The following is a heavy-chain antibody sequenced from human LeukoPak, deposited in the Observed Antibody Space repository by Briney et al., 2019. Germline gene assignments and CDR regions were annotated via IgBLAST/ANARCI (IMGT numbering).Heavy chain of an antibody. J-gene: IGHJ4*02. CDR2: IYYSGNT. CDR3: ARSRGIISDSTLDY. V-gene: IGHV4-39*01. D-gene: IGHD6-13*01. CDR1: GGSISTSNSY. Sequence: SETLSLTCAVSGGSISTSNSYWGWIRRPPGKGLEWVGSIYYSGNTYYNPSLKSRVTISVDTSKNQFSLILTSVTAADTAVYYCARSRGIISDSTLDYWGQGTLVTVSS.